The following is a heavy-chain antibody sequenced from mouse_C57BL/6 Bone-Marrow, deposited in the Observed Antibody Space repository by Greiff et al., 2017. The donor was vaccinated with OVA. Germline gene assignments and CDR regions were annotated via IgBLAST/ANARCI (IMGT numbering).Heavy chain of an antibody. J-gene: IGHJ4*01. CDR3: AKDDGYFYYYAMDY. Sequence: VQLQQSGPGLVQPSQSLSITCTVSGFSLTSYGVHWVRQSPGKGLEWLGVIWRGGSTDYNAAFMSRLSITKDNSKSQVFFKMNSLQADDTAIYYCAKDDGYFYYYAMDYWGQGTSVTVSS. V-gene: IGHV2-5*01. CDR2: IWRGGST. CDR1: GFSLTSYG. D-gene: IGHD2-3*01.